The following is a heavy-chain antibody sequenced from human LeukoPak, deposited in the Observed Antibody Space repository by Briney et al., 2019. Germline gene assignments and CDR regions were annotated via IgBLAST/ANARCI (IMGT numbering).Heavy chain of an antibody. J-gene: IGHJ4*02. CDR2: ISSSGSTI. Sequence: GGSLSLSCAASGFTFSSYEMNWVRQAPGKGLEWVSYISSSGSTIYYADSVKGRFTISRDNAKNSLYLQMNSLRAEDTAVYYCARVGQLWAHDYWGQGTLVTVSS. V-gene: IGHV3-48*03. CDR3: ARVGQLWAHDY. D-gene: IGHD5-18*01. CDR1: GFTFSSYE.